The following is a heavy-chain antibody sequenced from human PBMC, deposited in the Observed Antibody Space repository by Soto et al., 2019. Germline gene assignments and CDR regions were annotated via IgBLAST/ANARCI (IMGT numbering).Heavy chain of an antibody. J-gene: IGHJ5*02. D-gene: IGHD4-4*01. CDR1: GDTFSTYT. CDR3: AGDPDSHYNDSHASSYP. V-gene: IGHV1-69*08. CDR2: IIPIIAII. Sequence: QVQLVQSGAEVKKPGSSVKVSCKASGDTFSTYTITWVRQAPGQGLEWMGRIIPIIAIINYAQKFQGRVTIRADKFTGTAYMELTGLRSDDTAVYYCAGDPDSHYNDSHASSYPWGQGTLVTVSS.